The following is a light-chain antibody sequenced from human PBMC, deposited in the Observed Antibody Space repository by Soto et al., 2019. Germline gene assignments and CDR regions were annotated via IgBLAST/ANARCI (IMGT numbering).Light chain of an antibody. CDR2: LGS. V-gene: IGKV2-28*01. CDR3: MQALQTPPYT. CDR1: QSLLHSNGYNL. Sequence: DIVMTQSPLSLPVTPGEPASISCRSSQSLLHSNGYNLLDWYLQKPGQSPQLLIHLGSNRASGVPDRFSGSGSGTDFTLRISRVEAEDVGVYYCMQALQTPPYTFGQGNKVEIK. J-gene: IGKJ2*01.